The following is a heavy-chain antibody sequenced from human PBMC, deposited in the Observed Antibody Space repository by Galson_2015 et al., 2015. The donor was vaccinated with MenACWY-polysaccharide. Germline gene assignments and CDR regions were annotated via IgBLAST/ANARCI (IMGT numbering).Heavy chain of an antibody. CDR1: GYRFGCYD. V-gene: IGHV1-8*01. CDR3: ARIMALKYTFADL. CDR2: MNPNRGNT. D-gene: IGHD5-12*01. Sequence: SVQVSCKASGYRFGCYDINWVRQASGHGLEWMGWMNPNRGNTGYAQKFQGRVTMTSNSAITTAYMELSSLSSVDTAVYYCARIMALKYTFADLWGQGTLVTVSS. J-gene: IGHJ4*02.